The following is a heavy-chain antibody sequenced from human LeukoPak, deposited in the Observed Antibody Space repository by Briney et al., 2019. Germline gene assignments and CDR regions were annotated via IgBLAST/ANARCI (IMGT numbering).Heavy chain of an antibody. V-gene: IGHV3-48*03. CDR1: GFMFSGYS. CDR2: IRSSGTTI. D-gene: IGHD2-8*02. J-gene: IGHJ5*02. CDR3: ARGSCTGAFCYLSERHWFDP. Sequence: GGSLRLSCVASGFMFSGYSMNWVRQAPGKGLEWVSYIRSSGTTIFYADSVKGRFTISRDNAKNSLYLQMNSLRAEDTAIYYCARGSCTGAFCYLSERHWFDPWGQGTLVTVSS.